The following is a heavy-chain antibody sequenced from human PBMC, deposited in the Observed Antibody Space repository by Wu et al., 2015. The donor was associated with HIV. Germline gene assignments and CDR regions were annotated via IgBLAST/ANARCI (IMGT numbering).Heavy chain of an antibody. J-gene: IGHJ6*02. D-gene: IGHD2-2*01. Sequence: QARLVHSGAEVKKPGASMKISCKASGYTFTTYYVHWVRRAPGQGLEWMGIINPSGGSTTYAQKFAARVTMTSDTSTSTVYMEMDNLRSEDTAVYYCARDHQGRRDVWGQGATVIVSS. V-gene: IGHV1-46*01. CDR3: ARDHQGRRDV. CDR2: INPSGGST. CDR1: GYTFTTYY.